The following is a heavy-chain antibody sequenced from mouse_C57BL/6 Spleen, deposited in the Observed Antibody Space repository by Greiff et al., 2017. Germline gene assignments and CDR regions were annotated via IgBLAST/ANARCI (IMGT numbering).Heavy chain of an antibody. CDR1: GYSITSGYY. J-gene: IGHJ3*01. Sequence: EVQVVESGPGLVKPSQSLSLTCSVTGYSITSGYYWNWIRQFPGNKLEWMGYISYDGSNNYNPSLKNRISITRDTSKNQFFLKLNSVTTEDTATYYCVYDGAWFAYWGQGTLVTVSA. V-gene: IGHV3-6*01. CDR3: VYDGAWFAY. CDR2: ISYDGSN. D-gene: IGHD2-12*01.